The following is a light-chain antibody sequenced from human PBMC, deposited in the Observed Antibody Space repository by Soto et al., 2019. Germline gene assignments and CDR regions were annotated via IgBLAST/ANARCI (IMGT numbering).Light chain of an antibody. Sequence: QSVLTKPRTVSGSPGQSVTISCTGTSRDIGGYNYVSWYQQHPGKAPKLMIYTVTKRPSGVPDRFSGSKSDNTASLTISGLQADDEADYYCCSYAGSSSYVFGTGTKVTVL. CDR3: CSYAGSSSYV. CDR2: TVT. CDR1: SRDIGGYNY. J-gene: IGLJ1*01. V-gene: IGLV2-11*01.